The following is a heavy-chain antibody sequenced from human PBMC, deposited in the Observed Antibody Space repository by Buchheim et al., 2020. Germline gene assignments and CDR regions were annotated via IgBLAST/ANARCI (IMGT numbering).Heavy chain of an antibody. CDR2: INSDGSST. V-gene: IGHV3-74*01. CDR3: ASIYYDSSGYYLGAPAFDY. CDR1: GFTFSSYW. D-gene: IGHD3-22*01. Sequence: EVQLVESGGGLVQPGGSLRLSCAASGFTFSSYWMHWVRQAPGKGLVWVSRINSDGSSTSYADSVKGRFTISRDNAKHTLYLQMNSLRAEDTAVYYCASIYYDSSGYYLGAPAFDYWGQGTL. J-gene: IGHJ4*02.